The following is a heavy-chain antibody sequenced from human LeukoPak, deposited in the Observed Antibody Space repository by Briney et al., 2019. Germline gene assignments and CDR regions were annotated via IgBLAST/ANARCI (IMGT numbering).Heavy chain of an antibody. D-gene: IGHD4-17*01. CDR1: GFTFSDYF. CDR3: ARGDEGDTTVLRGGYFDY. J-gene: IGHJ4*02. Sequence: GGSLRLSRAASGFTFSDYFMTWIRQAPGKGLEYISFITSSGTTTYYADSLKGRFTISRDNAKNSLYLQMDSLRAEDTAVYYCARGDEGDTTVLRGGYFDYWGQGTLVTVSS. CDR2: ITSSGTTT. V-gene: IGHV3-11*04.